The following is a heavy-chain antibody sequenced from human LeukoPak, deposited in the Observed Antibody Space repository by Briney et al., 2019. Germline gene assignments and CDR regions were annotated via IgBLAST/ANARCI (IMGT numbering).Heavy chain of an antibody. Sequence: SVKVSCKASGYTFTSYGISWVRQAPGQGLEWMGGIIPIFGTANYAQKFQGRVTITTDESTSTAYMELSSLRSEDTAVYYCARARGYSGYDPVYYYYYMDVWGKGTTVTVSS. V-gene: IGHV1-69*05. J-gene: IGHJ6*03. CDR3: ARARGYSGYDPVYYYYYMDV. CDR1: GYTFTSYG. D-gene: IGHD5-12*01. CDR2: IIPIFGTA.